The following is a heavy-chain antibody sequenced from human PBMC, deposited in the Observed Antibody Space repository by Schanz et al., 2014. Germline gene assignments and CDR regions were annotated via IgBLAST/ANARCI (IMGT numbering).Heavy chain of an antibody. CDR3: ARGPLNHDYSNL. CDR1: GGSFSGYY. D-gene: IGHD4-4*01. J-gene: IGHJ4*02. CDR2: INHSGST. V-gene: IGHV4-34*01. Sequence: QVQLQQWGAGLLKPSETLSLTCAVYGGSFSGYYWSWIRQPPGKGLEWIGEINHSGSTNYNPSLKGRVTISIDTSKNQLSLRLSCVTAADTAVYYCARGPLNHDYSNLWGQGTLVSVSS.